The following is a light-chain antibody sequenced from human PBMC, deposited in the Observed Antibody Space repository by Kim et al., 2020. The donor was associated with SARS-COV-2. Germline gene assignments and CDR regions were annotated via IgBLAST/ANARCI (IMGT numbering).Light chain of an antibody. J-gene: IGLJ2*01. Sequence: SVSPGQTAPLPCSGDDLGQKYVYLYQQRPGQSPVMVIHENSKRPSGISGRYSGSTSGNTASLIISDSPPTDEAAYYCQTWDSTSVVIGGGTQLTVL. V-gene: IGLV3-1*01. CDR1: DLGQKY. CDR2: ENS. CDR3: QTWDSTSVV.